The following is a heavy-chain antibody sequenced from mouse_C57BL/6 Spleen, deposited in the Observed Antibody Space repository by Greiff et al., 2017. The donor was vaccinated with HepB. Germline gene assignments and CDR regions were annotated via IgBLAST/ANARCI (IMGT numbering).Heavy chain of an antibody. CDR3: TSYYYGSSFIAY. J-gene: IGHJ3*01. D-gene: IGHD1-1*01. CDR1: GFNIKDYY. V-gene: IGHV14-1*01. CDR2: IDPEDGDT. Sequence: EVQLQQSGAELVRPGASVKLSCTASGFNIKDYYMHWVKQRPEQGLEWIGRIDPEDGDTEYAPKFQGKATMTADTSSNTAYLQLSSLTSEDPAVYYCTSYYYGSSFIAYWGQGTLVTVSA.